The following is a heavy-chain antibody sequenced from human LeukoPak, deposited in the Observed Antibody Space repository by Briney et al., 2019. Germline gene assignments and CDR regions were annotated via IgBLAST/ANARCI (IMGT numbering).Heavy chain of an antibody. J-gene: IGHJ4*02. CDR2: ISYDGSNK. CDR1: GFTYSSYA. V-gene: IGHV3-30*01. CDR3: ARTLGGSYLFDY. Sequence: PGGSLRLSCAASGFTYSSYATHWVRQAPGKGLEWVAVISYDGSNKYYADSVKGRFTISRDNSKNTLYLQMNSLRAEDTAVYYCARTLGGSYLFDYWGQGTLVTVSS. D-gene: IGHD1-26*01.